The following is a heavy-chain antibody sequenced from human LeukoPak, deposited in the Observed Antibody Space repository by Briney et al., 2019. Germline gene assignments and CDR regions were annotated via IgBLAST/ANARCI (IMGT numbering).Heavy chain of an antibody. CDR2: INPSVGST. CDR1: GYTFTSYY. J-gene: IGHJ4*02. V-gene: IGHV1-46*01. Sequence: GASVKVSCKSSGYTFTSYYMHWVRQAPGQGLERMGIINPSVGSTTYAQKFQGRVTMTRDTSTTTVYMELSSLGSEDTAVYYCARESTYGGNHPHFDYWGQGTLVTVSS. D-gene: IGHD4-23*01. CDR3: ARESTYGGNHPHFDY.